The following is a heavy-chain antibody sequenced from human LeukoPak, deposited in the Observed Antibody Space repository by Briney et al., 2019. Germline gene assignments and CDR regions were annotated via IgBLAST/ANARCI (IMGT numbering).Heavy chain of an antibody. CDR3: ARGAFSSSPDY. CDR2: ISSSGSIA. D-gene: IGHD6-13*01. J-gene: IGHJ4*02. CDR1: GFTFRSYE. Sequence: GGSVRLSCAASGFTFRSYEMNWVRQAPGKGLEWVSYISSSGSIAYYADSVKGRFTISRDNAKNSLYLQMNSLRVEDTAVYYCARGAFSSSPDYWGQGTLVTASS. V-gene: IGHV3-48*03.